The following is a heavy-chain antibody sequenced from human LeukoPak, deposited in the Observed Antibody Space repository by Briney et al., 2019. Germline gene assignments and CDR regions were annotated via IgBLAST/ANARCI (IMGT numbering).Heavy chain of an antibody. CDR3: ARDWRVGASVDAFDI. V-gene: IGHV3-21*01. D-gene: IGHD1-26*01. CDR1: GFTFSSYS. Sequence: GGSLRLSCAASGFTFSSYSMNWVRQAPGKGLEWVSSISSSSSYIYYADSVKGRSTISRDNAKNSLYLQMNSLRAEDTAVYYCARDWRVGASVDAFDIWGQGTMVTVSS. CDR2: ISSSSSYI. J-gene: IGHJ3*02.